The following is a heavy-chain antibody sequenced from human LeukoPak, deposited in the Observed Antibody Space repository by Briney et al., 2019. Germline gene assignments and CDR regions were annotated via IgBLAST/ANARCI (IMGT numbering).Heavy chain of an antibody. J-gene: IGHJ3*01. V-gene: IGHV3-23*01. D-gene: IGHD5-24*01. CDR3: AKDIQLST. CDR1: GFTFRDTA. CDR2: ISSSGNNA. Sequence: GGSLRLSCAVSGFTFRDTAMTWVRQAPGKGLEWVSLISSSGNNAYYADSVKGRFTISRDNSKNTLSLQMNSLRVEDTAIYYCAKDIQLSTWGLGTMVTVSS.